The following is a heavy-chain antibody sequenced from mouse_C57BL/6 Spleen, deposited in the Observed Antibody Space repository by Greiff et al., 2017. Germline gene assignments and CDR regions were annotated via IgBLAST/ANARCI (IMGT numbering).Heavy chain of an antibody. V-gene: IGHV1-69*01. Sequence: QVQLQQPGAELVKPGASVKLSCKASGYTFTSYWMHWVKQRPGQGLEWIGEIDPFDSYTNYNQKFKGKSTLTVDKSSSTAYMQLSSLTSEGSAVLYCARKSYDYYAMDYWGQGTSVTVSS. CDR3: ARKSYDYYAMDY. CDR2: IDPFDSYT. D-gene: IGHD2-12*01. J-gene: IGHJ4*01. CDR1: GYTFTSYW.